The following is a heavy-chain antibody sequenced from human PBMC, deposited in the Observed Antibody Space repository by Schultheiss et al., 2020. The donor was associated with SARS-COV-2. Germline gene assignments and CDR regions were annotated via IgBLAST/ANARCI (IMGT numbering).Heavy chain of an antibody. D-gene: IGHD6-13*01. CDR1: GFTFSMYW. CDR3: ATERSQVVRVSVFDY. V-gene: IGHV3-23*01. CDR2: ISGSGAST. Sequence: GGSLRLSCAASGFTFSMYWMHWVRQAPGKGLEWVSAISGSGASTYYADSVKGRFTISRDNSKNTVYLQMNSLRAEDTAVYYCATERSQVVRVSVFDYWGQGTLVTVSS. J-gene: IGHJ4*02.